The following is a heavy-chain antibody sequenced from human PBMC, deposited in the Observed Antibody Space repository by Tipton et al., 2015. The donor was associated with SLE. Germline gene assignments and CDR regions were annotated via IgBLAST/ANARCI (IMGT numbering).Heavy chain of an antibody. D-gene: IGHD6-13*01. V-gene: IGHV4-61*01. CDR1: GGSISSSSYY. J-gene: IGHJ3*02. CDR2: IYYSGST. CDR3: ARDGLGSSWVGAFDI. Sequence: TLSLTCTVSGGSISSSSYYWGWIRQPPGKGLEWIGYIYYSGSTNYNPSLKSRVTISVDTSKNQFSLKLSSVTAADTAVYYCARDGLGSSWVGAFDIWGQGTMVTVSS.